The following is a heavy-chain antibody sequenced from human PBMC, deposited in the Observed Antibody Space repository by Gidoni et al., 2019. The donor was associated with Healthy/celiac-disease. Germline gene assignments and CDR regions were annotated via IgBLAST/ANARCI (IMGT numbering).Heavy chain of an antibody. CDR2: ISYDGSNK. CDR1: GFPFSSYA. V-gene: IGHV3-30*04. J-gene: IGHJ5*02. D-gene: IGHD6-13*01. Sequence: QVQLVAAGGGGVPPGRPLRLSWAAPGFPFSSYAMHWVRQAPGKGLEWVAVISYDGSNKYYADSVKGRFTISRDNSKNTLYLQMNSLRAEDTAVYYCARGGTYSSSPKIDPWGQGTLVTVSS. CDR3: ARGGTYSSSPKIDP.